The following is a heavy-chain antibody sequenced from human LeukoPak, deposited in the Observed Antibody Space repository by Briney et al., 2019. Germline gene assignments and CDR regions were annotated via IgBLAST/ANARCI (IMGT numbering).Heavy chain of an antibody. J-gene: IGHJ4*02. CDR2: IYYSGST. D-gene: IGHD1-7*01. V-gene: IGHV4-59*01. CDR1: GDPINSSY. CDR3: ARESISGTTDY. Sequence: SETLSLTCTDPGDPINSSYWSWIRQPPGKGLEWIGYIYYSGSTNYNPSLKSRVTISVDTSKNQFSLKLRSVTAADTAVYYCARESISGTTDYWGQGTLVTVSS.